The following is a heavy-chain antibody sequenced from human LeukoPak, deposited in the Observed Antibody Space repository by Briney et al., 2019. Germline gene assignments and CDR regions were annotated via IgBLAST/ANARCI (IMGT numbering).Heavy chain of an antibody. D-gene: IGHD6-6*01. J-gene: IGHJ4*02. Sequence: PGGSLRLSCAASGFSFSSYSMTWVRQAPGKGLEWVSFITGSSSYIYYTDSVKGRFTISRDNAKNSLFLQMNSLRDEDTAVYYRASGFSNSPYFDYWGQGTLVTVSS. CDR2: ITGSSSYI. CDR3: ASGFSNSPYFDY. V-gene: IGHV3-21*01. CDR1: GFSFSSYS.